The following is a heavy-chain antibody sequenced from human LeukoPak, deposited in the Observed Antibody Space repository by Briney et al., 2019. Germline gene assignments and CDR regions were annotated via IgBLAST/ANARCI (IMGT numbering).Heavy chain of an antibody. CDR3: ARDRPVYGESN. V-gene: IGHV3-7*03. CDR2: INQDASEK. D-gene: IGHD4-17*01. CDR1: GLTISRYW. Sequence: GGSLRLSCAASGLTISRYWMSWVRQAPGKGLEWVANINQDASEKYYVDSVKGRFTISRDNAKNSLYLQMNRLRAEDTAVYHCARDRPVYGESNWGQGTLVTVSS. J-gene: IGHJ4*02.